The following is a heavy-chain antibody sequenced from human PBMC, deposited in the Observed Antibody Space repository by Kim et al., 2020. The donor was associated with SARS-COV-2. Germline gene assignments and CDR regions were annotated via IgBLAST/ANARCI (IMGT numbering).Heavy chain of an antibody. CDR3: TRRLYDSSGYYPVPYFDY. D-gene: IGHD3-22*01. V-gene: IGHV3-49*02. Sequence: KGRFTLSRDDSKSIAYLQMNSLKTEDTAVYYCTRRLYDSSGYYPVPYFDYWGQGTLVTVSS. J-gene: IGHJ4*02.